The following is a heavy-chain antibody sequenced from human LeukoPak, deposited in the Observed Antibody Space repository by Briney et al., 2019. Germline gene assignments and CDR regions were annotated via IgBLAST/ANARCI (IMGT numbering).Heavy chain of an antibody. Sequence: PSETLSLTCAVYGGSFSGYYWSWICQPPGKGLEWIGEINHSGSTNYNPSLKSRVTISVDTSKTQFSLKLSSVTAADTAVYYCATRGELEPKWFDPWGQGTLVTVSS. D-gene: IGHD1-1*01. V-gene: IGHV4-34*01. CDR1: GGSFSGYY. CDR3: ATRGELEPKWFDP. J-gene: IGHJ5*02. CDR2: INHSGST.